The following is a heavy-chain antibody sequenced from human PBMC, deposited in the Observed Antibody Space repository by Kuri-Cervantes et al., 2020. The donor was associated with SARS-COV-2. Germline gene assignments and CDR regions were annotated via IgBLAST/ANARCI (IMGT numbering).Heavy chain of an antibody. CDR2: INPSGGST. CDR3: AREGRDYQPTPKYDFDY. CDR1: GYTFTGYY. D-gene: IGHD4/OR15-4a*01. Sequence: ASVQVSCKASGYTFTGYYMHWVRQAPGQGLEWMGIINPSGGSTSCEQKFQGRVTMTRDTSTSTVYMELSSLRSEDTAVYYCAREGRDYQPTPKYDFDYWGQGTLVTVSS. J-gene: IGHJ4*02. V-gene: IGHV1-46*01.